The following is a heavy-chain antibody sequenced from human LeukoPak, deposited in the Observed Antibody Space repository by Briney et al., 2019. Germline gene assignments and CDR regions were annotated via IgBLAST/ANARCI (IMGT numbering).Heavy chain of an antibody. V-gene: IGHV4-61*01. CDR2: IYYSGST. J-gene: IGHJ3*02. CDR1: GGSVSSGSYF. CDR3: AREPHDYGAVPGI. D-gene: IGHD4-17*01. Sequence: PSETLSLTCTVSGGSVSSGSYFWSCIRHPPGKGLEWIGYIYYSGSTNYNPSLKSRVTISVDPSKNQFSLKLSSVTAADTAVYYCAREPHDYGAVPGIWGQGTMVTVSS.